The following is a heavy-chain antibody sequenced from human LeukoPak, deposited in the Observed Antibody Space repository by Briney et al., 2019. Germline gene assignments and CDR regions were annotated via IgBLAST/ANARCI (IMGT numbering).Heavy chain of an antibody. CDR2: IWYDGSNK. CDR1: GFTFSSYG. D-gene: IGHD3-3*01. CDR3: ARNQEYYDFWSGYYTYYYYGMDV. V-gene: IGHV3-33*08. Sequence: GGSLRLSCAASGFTFSSYGMHWVRQAPGKGLEWVAVIWYDGSNKYYADSVKGRFTISRDNSKNTLYLQMNSLRAEDTAVYYCARNQEYYDFWSGYYTYYYYGMDVWGRGTTVTVSS. J-gene: IGHJ6*02.